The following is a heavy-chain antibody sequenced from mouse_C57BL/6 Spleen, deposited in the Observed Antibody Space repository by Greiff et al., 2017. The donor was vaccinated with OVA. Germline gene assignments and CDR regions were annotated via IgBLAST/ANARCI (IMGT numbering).Heavy chain of an antibody. V-gene: IGHV1-52*01. CDR2: INPSDSDT. CDR3: AKSMEIRGENYFDY. J-gene: IGHJ2*01. CDR1: GYTFTSYW. Sequence: QVQLQQSGAELVRPGSSVKLSCTASGYTFTSYWMHWVKQRPIQGLEWIGNINPSDSDTHYNQKFKDKATLTVDKSSSTAYMQLSSLTTKDSAVYYGAKSMEIRGENYFDYWGQGTTLTVSS. D-gene: IGHD2-3*01.